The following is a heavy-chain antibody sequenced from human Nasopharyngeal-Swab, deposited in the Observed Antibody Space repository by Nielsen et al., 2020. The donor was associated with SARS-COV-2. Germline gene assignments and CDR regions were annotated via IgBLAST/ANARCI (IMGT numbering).Heavy chain of an antibody. V-gene: IGHV3-53*01. J-gene: IGHJ6*02. CDR1: GLTLDYYA. CDR3: ARAPRMDV. CDR2: IHTSGAT. Sequence: GESLKISCRASGLTLDYYAMTWFRQAPGKGLEWVSVIHTSGATNYADSVKGRFTISRDNSKNMVYLQMNSLRVEDTAVYYCARAPRMDVWGQGTTVTVS.